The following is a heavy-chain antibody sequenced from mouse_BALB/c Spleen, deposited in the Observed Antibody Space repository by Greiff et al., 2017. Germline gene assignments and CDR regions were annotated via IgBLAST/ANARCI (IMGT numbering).Heavy chain of an antibody. J-gene: IGHJ4*01. Sequence: EVQGVESGGGLVQPGGSLKLSCAASGFTFSSYGMSWVRQTPDKRLELVATINSNGGSTYYPDSVKGRFTISRDNAKNTLYLQMSSLKSEDTAMYYCARDRYYGSRRSYAMDYWGQGTSVTVSS. CDR1: GFTFSSYG. CDR3: ARDRYYGSRRSYAMDY. D-gene: IGHD1-1*01. CDR2: INSNGGST. V-gene: IGHV5-6-3*01.